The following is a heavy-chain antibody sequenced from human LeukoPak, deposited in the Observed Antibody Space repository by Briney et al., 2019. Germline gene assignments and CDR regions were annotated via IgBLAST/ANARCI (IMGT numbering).Heavy chain of an antibody. CDR2: ISGTGGST. J-gene: IGHJ1*01. D-gene: IGHD3-16*01. Sequence: GGSLRLSCAASGLTFSSFAMSWVRQAPGKGLEWVSAISGTGGSTSYADSVKGRFTISRDNSKNTVYLQMNSLRVEDTAVYYCARDQRPGWGEYFQHWGQGTLVTVSS. CDR1: GLTFSSFA. V-gene: IGHV3-23*01. CDR3: ARDQRPGWGEYFQH.